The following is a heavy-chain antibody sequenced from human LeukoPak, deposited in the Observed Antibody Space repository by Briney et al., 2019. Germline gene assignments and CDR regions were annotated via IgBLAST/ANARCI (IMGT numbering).Heavy chain of an antibody. CDR3: ARGSEQWLVIPFDY. CDR2: TYYRSKWYN. Sequence: SQTLSLTCAISGDSVSSHSAAWNWIRQSPSRGLEWLGRTYYRSKWYNDYAVSVKSRITINPDTSKNQFSLQLNSVTPEDTAVYYCARGSEQWLVIPFDYWGQGTLVTVSS. D-gene: IGHD6-19*01. V-gene: IGHV6-1*01. CDR1: GDSVSSHSAA. J-gene: IGHJ4*02.